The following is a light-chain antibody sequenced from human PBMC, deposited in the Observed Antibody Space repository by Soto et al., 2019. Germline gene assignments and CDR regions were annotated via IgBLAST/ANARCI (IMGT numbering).Light chain of an antibody. Sequence: EIVMTQSPATLSVSPGERATLSCRASQAVSSNLAWYQQKPGQAPRLLIYAASTRAAGIPDRFSGSGSGTGFTLTITSLQSEDFAVYYCQHYNNWPFTFGPGTKVDI. CDR3: QHYNNWPFT. CDR2: AAS. V-gene: IGKV3-15*01. J-gene: IGKJ3*01. CDR1: QAVSSN.